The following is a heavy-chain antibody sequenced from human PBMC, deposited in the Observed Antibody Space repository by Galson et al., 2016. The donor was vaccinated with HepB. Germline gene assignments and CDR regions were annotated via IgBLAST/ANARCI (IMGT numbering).Heavy chain of an antibody. J-gene: IGHJ5*02. V-gene: IGHV3-74*01. Sequence: SLRLSCAASGSTFSDYYMHWVRQGSGRGLMWVSRISSDGNTTTYADSVKGRFTISRDNAKNTLYLQMNSLRAEDTAMYFCTRDLATVEDTWFDPWSQGTLVTVSA. CDR1: GSTFSDYY. CDR2: ISSDGNTT. D-gene: IGHD6-19*01. CDR3: TRDLATVEDTWFDP.